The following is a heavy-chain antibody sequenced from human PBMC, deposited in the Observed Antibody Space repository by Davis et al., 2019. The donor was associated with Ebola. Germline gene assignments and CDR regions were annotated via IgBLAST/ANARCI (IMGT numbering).Heavy chain of an antibody. D-gene: IGHD5-12*01. CDR2: FYYSGST. J-gene: IGHJ6*02. Sequence: PSETLSLTCTVSGGPISTYYWSWIRQPPGKGLEWIGYFYYSGSTNYNPSLKSRVAISVDTSKSQISLKLSSVTAADTAVYYCARADPRGYGGYEKYYYYGMDVWGQGTTVTVS. CDR3: ARADPRGYGGYEKYYYYGMDV. CDR1: GGPISTYY. V-gene: IGHV4-59*01.